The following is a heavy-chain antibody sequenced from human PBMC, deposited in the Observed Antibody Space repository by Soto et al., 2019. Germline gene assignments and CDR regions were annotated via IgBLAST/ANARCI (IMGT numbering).Heavy chain of an antibody. J-gene: IGHJ4*02. CDR2: INDDGIST. D-gene: IGHD1-1*01. V-gene: IGHV3-74*01. CDR1: GFTFSMYW. Sequence: GGSLRLSCEASGFTFSMYWMNWVRQVPGKGPEWVSRINDDGISTNYADSVKGRFTISRDNAKNTLYLQMNALRVEDTAVYYCTRGPRSTSTGTGAFWGQGTLVTV. CDR3: TRGPRSTSTGTGAF.